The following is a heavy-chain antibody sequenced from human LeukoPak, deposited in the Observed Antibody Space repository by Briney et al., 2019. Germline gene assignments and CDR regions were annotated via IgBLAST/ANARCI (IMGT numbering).Heavy chain of an antibody. D-gene: IGHD2-15*01. CDR3: AKGYCSGGSCWDYFDY. V-gene: IGHV1-69*04. J-gene: IGHJ4*02. CDR1: GGTFSSYA. CDR2: IIPILGIA. Sequence: SVKVSCKASGGTFSSYAISWVRQAPGQGLEWMGRIIPILGIANYAQKFQGRVTITADKSTSTAYMELSSLRSEDTAVYYCAKGYCSGGSCWDYFDYWGQGTLVTVSS.